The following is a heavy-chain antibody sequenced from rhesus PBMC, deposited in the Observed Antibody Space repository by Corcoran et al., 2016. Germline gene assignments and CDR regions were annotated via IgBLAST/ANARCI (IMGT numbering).Heavy chain of an antibody. CDR3: VTGARSGGDNRFDV. V-gene: IGHV4S5*01. D-gene: IGHD1-44*01. Sequence: QVQLQESGPGLVKPSETLSLTCAVSGGSISGYYWNWIRQPPGTGLQWIGYIGGNRWGTHYNPSFKSRVTISTDTSKNQFSLKLSSVTAADTAVDYCVTGARSGGDNRFDVWGPGVLVTVSS. J-gene: IGHJ5-1*01. CDR2: IGGNRWGT. CDR1: GGSISGYY.